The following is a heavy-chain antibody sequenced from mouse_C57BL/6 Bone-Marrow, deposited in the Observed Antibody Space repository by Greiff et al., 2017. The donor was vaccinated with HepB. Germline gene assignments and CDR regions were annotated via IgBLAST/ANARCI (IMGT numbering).Heavy chain of an antibody. CDR2: IDPSDSYT. Sequence: QVQLKQPGAELVMPGASVKLSCKASGYTFTSYWMHWVKQRPGQGLEWIGEIDPSDSYTNYNQKFKGKSTLTVDKSSSTAYMQLSSLTSEDSAVYYCARGVYYLDAMDYWGQGTSVTVSS. D-gene: IGHD2-1*01. V-gene: IGHV1-69*01. CDR1: GYTFTSYW. CDR3: ARGVYYLDAMDY. J-gene: IGHJ4*01.